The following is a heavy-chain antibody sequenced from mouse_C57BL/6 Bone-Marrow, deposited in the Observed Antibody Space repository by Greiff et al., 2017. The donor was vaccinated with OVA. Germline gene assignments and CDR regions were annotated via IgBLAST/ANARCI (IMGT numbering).Heavy chain of an antibody. CDR3: ARSGVLRAWFAY. CDR2: IYPRSGNT. CDR1: GYTFTSYG. V-gene: IGHV1-81*01. D-gene: IGHD1-1*01. J-gene: IGHJ3*01. Sequence: VKLVESGAELARPGASVKLSCKASGYTFTSYGISWVKQRTGQGLEWIGEIYPRSGNTYYNEKFKGKATLTADKSSSTAYMELRSLTSEDSAVYFCARSGVLRAWFAYWGQGTLVTVSA.